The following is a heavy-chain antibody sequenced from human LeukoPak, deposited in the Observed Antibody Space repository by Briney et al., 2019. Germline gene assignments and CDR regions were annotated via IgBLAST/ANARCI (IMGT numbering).Heavy chain of an antibody. Sequence: GGSLRLSCAASGFTFSSYSMNWVRQAPGKGLEWISSISSSSNYIYYADSVKGRFTISRDNSKNTLYLQMNSLSAEDTAVYYCAKNGDRGAYCSGGSCYPYYYYYMDVWGKGTTVTISS. J-gene: IGHJ6*03. CDR1: GFTFSSYS. CDR2: ISSSSNYI. V-gene: IGHV3-21*04. CDR3: AKNGDRGAYCSGGSCYPYYYYYMDV. D-gene: IGHD2-15*01.